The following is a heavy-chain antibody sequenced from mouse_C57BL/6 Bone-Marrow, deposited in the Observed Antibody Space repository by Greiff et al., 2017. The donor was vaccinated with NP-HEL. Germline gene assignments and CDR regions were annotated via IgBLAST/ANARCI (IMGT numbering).Heavy chain of an antibody. Sequence: QVTLKVSGPGILQPSQTLSLTCSFSGFSLSTFGMGVGWIRQPSGKGLEWLAHIWWDDDKYYNPALKSRLTISKDTSKHQVFLKIANVDTADTATYYCARPVITTVVATSYFDYWGQGTTLTVSS. V-gene: IGHV8-8*01. CDR1: GFSLSTFGMG. J-gene: IGHJ2*01. CDR2: IWWDDDK. D-gene: IGHD1-1*01. CDR3: ARPVITTVVATSYFDY.